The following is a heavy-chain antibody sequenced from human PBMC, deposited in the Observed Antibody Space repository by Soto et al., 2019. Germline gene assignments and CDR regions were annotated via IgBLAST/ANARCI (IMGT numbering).Heavy chain of an antibody. CDR2: LAPISGSP. Sequence: VQMVQSGAEGKEPGSSVKVSCTNSGDTFSHYVMSWVRQAPGQGLEWMGSLAPISGSPNYAERFEGRLTISAAAGTSTMYMEFRSLKYDDTAVYYCARIGVGSRRWGQGTMVTVSS. V-gene: IGHV1-69*18. CDR1: GDTFSHYV. J-gene: IGHJ3*01. CDR3: ARIGVGSRR. D-gene: IGHD1-26*01.